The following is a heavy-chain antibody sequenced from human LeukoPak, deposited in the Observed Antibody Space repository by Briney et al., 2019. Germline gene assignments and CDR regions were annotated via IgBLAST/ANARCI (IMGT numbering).Heavy chain of an antibody. Sequence: ASVKVSCKASGDTFTAYYMHWVRQAPGQGLEWMGWINPSSGGANYAQKFQGRVTMTRDTSISTAYMDMSSLRSDDTAVYYCARNLWFGESSDAFDMWGQGTMVTVSS. J-gene: IGHJ3*02. D-gene: IGHD3-10*01. V-gene: IGHV1-2*02. CDR1: GDTFTAYY. CDR2: INPSSGGA. CDR3: ARNLWFGESSDAFDM.